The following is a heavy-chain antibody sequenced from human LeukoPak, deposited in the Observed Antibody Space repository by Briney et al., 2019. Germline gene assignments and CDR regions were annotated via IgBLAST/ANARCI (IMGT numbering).Heavy chain of an antibody. D-gene: IGHD2-2*01. V-gene: IGHV1-3*01. CDR2: INAVNGKT. Sequence: ASVKVSCKASGYTFTSYALHWVRQAAGQRVAWMGWINAVNGKTKYLQKFQGRVTITRDTSASTAYMEVSSLRSEDTAVYYCARAPRGNSGYCSSTSCTDHRYNLFDRWGQGSLVTVSS. CDR1: GYTFTSYA. J-gene: IGHJ5*02. CDR3: ARAPRGNSGYCSSTSCTDHRYNLFDR.